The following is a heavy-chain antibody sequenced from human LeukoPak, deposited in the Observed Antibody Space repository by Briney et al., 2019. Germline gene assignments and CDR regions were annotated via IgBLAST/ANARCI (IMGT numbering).Heavy chain of an antibody. CDR2: ITWNRDNI. D-gene: IGHD3-22*01. Sequence: GRSLRLSCTASGFTFDDYAMHWVRHTPGKGLEWVAGITWNRDNIGYGDSVKGRFTISRDNVKNVLYLQMNSLGPEDTALYYCAKDLSSAITSALVLDFWGQGTTVIVS. CDR1: GFTFDDYA. V-gene: IGHV3-9*01. J-gene: IGHJ6*02. CDR3: AKDLSSAITSALVLDF.